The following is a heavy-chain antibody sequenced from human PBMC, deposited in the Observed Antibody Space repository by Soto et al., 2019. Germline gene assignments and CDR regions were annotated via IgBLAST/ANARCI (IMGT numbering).Heavy chain of an antibody. Sequence: PGGSLRLSCRVSGFTFSSHAMSWVRLAPGKGLECVSGISGSGGTTFYAESVKGRFTVSRDNSKNTLYLQMNSLRAEDTAVYYCAATPYDFWSPGQFYSDNWGQGTQVTVSS. V-gene: IGHV3-23*01. J-gene: IGHJ4*02. CDR1: GFTFSSHA. D-gene: IGHD3-3*01. CDR2: ISGSGGTT. CDR3: AATPYDFWSPGQFYSDN.